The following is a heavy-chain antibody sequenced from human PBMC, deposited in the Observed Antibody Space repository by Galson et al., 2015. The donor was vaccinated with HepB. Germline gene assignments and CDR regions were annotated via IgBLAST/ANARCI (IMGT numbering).Heavy chain of an antibody. Sequence: SLRLSCAASGFTFSNAWMSWVRQAPGKGLEWVGRIKSKTDGGTTDYAAPVKGRFTISRDDSKNTLYLQMNSLKTEDTAVYYCTTARPQLWFGELLGDWYFDLWGRGTLVIVSS. CDR2: IKSKTDGGTT. CDR3: TTARPQLWFGELLGDWYFDL. J-gene: IGHJ2*01. D-gene: IGHD3-10*01. CDR1: GFTFSNAW. V-gene: IGHV3-15*01.